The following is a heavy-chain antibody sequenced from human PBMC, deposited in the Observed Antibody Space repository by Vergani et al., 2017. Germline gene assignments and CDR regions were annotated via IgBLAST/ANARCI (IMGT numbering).Heavy chain of an antibody. V-gene: IGHV3-9*01. D-gene: IGHD6-13*01. Sequence: EVQLVESGGGLVQPGRSLRLSCAASGFTFDDYAMHWVRQAQGKGLGWVSGINWNSDSIAYADSVKGRFTISRDNAKNSLYLQMNSLRAEDTALYYCVKDIASSGNYWYFDLWGRGTLVTVPS. CDR2: INWNSDSI. J-gene: IGHJ2*01. CDR1: GFTFDDYA. CDR3: VKDIASSGNYWYFDL.